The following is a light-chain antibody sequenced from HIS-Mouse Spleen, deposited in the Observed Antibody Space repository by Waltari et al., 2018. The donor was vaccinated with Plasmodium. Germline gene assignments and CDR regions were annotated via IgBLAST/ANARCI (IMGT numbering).Light chain of an antibody. CDR3: QQYGSSPRT. CDR1: QRVSSSY. V-gene: IGKV3-20*01. Sequence: EIVLTQSPGTLSLYPGERATRACRASQRVSSSYLAWYQQKPGQAPRLLIYGASRRATGIPDRFSGSGSGTDFTLTISRLEPEDFAVYYCQQYGSSPRTFGQGTKVEI. CDR2: GAS. J-gene: IGKJ1*01.